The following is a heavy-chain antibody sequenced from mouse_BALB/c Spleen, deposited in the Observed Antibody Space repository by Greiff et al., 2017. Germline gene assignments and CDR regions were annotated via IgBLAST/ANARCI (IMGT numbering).Heavy chain of an antibody. CDR3: TRDTTVVARYFDV. J-gene: IGHJ1*01. V-gene: IGHV1-69*02. CDR2: IYPSDSYT. Sequence: VQLQQPGAELVRPGASVKLSCKASGYTFTSYWINWVKQRPGQGLEWIGNIYPSDSYTNYNQKFKDKATLTVDKSSSTAYMQLSSPTSEDSAVYYCTRDTTVVARYFDVWGAGTTVTVSS. D-gene: IGHD1-1*01. CDR1: GYTFTSYW.